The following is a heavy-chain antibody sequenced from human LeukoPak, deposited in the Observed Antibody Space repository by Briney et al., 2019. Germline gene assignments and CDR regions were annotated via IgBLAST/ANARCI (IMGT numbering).Heavy chain of an antibody. CDR3: ASGTTDIVVVPATLRNYYVEY. Sequence: GASVKVSCKASGGTFSSYEISWVRQAPGQGLEWMGVIIPMFGTAKYAQTFKGRVTITADKSTSTAYMELSSLRSEDTAVYYCASGTTDIVVVPATLRNYYVEYWGQGTLVTVSS. V-gene: IGHV1-69*06. CDR1: GGTFSSYE. CDR2: IIPMFGTA. J-gene: IGHJ4*02. D-gene: IGHD2-2*01.